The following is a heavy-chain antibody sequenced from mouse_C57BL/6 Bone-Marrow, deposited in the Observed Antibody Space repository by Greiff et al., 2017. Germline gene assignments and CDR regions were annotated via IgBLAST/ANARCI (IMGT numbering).Heavy chain of an antibody. CDR1: GFTFSDYG. CDR3: ARRDYGNYVDYAMDY. J-gene: IGHJ4*01. CDR2: ISSGSSTI. V-gene: IGHV5-17*01. D-gene: IGHD2-1*01. Sequence: EVQLVESGGGLVKPGGSLKLSCAASGFTFSDYGMHWVRQAPEKGLEWVAYISSGSSTIYYADTVKGRFTISRDNAKNTLFLQMTSLRSEDTAMYYCARRDYGNYVDYAMDYWGQGTSVTVSS.